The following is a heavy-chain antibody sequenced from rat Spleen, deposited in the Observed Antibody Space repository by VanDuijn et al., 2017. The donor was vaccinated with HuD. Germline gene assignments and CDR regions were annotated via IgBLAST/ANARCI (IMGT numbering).Heavy chain of an antibody. Sequence: EVQLVESGGGLVQPGRSLKLSCAASGFTFSDYYMAWVRQAPKKGLEWVASISYEGSSTYYGDSVKGRFTISRDNAKSTLYLQMNSLRSEDTATYYCARHYGYNPYYFDYWGQGVMVTVSS. V-gene: IGHV5-22*01. CDR2: ISYEGSST. CDR1: GFTFSDYY. D-gene: IGHD1-9*01. J-gene: IGHJ2*01. CDR3: ARHYGYNPYYFDY.